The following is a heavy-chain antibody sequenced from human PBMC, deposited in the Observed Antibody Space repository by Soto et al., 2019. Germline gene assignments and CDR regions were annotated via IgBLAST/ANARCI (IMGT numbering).Heavy chain of an antibody. CDR3: ARDLVVGATASYDAFDI. CDR1: GVSFGSYA. J-gene: IGHJ3*02. Sequence: PGETLSLTCTVSGVSFGSYAWSWIRQPPGKGLEWVGNIYYSGSTNYNPSLKSRVTISVDTSKNQFSLKLSSVTAADTAVYYCARDLVVGATASYDAFDIWGQGTMVTVSS. D-gene: IGHD1-26*01. V-gene: IGHV4-59*01. CDR2: IYYSGST.